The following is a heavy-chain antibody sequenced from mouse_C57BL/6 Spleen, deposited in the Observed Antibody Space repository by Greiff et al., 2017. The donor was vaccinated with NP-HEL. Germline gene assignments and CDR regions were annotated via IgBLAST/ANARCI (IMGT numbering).Heavy chain of an antibody. J-gene: IGHJ4*01. CDR2: INYDGSST. CDR1: GFTFSDYY. D-gene: IGHD2-2*01. V-gene: IGHV5-16*01. CDR3: ARVGYDGGAMDY. Sequence: EVKLMESEGGLVQPGSSMKLSCTASGFTFSDYYMAWVRQVPEKGLEWVANINYDGSSTYYLDSLKSRFIISRDNAKNILYLQMSSLKSEDTATYYCARVGYDGGAMDYWGQGTSVTVSS.